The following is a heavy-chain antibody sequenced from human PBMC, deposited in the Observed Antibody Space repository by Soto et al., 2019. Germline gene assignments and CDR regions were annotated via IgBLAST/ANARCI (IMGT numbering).Heavy chain of an antibody. CDR3: ARDTPLYDILTGYWAAPFDP. CDR1: GFTFSSYS. D-gene: IGHD3-9*01. V-gene: IGHV3-21*01. J-gene: IGHJ5*02. CDR2: ISSSSSYI. Sequence: EVQLVESGGGLVKPGGSLRLSCAASGFTFSSYSMNWVRQAPGKGLEWVSSISSSSSYIYYADSVKGRFTISRDNAKNSLYLQMNSLRAEDTAVYYCARDTPLYDILTGYWAAPFDPWGQGTLVTVSS.